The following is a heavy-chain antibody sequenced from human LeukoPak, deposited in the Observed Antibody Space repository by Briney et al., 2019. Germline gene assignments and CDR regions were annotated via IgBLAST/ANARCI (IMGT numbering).Heavy chain of an antibody. Sequence: AGGSLRLSCAASGFTFSSYAMSWVRQAPGKGLEWVSTISGSGGSTYYADSVKGRFTISRDNSKNTLYLQMNSLGAEDTAVYYCAKFGVGATYFDYWGQGTLVTVSS. CDR2: ISGSGGST. D-gene: IGHD1-26*01. CDR1: GFTFSSYA. CDR3: AKFGVGATYFDY. V-gene: IGHV3-23*01. J-gene: IGHJ4*02.